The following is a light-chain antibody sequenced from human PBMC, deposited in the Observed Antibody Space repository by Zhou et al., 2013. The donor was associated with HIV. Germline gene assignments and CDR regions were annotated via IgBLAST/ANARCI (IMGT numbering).Light chain of an antibody. J-gene: IGKJ2*03. V-gene: IGKV1-5*03. CDR1: QSISSW. CDR2: KAS. CDR3: QQYNSYSGG. Sequence: DIQMTQSPSTLSASVGDRVTITCRASQSISSWLAWYQQKPGKAPKVLIYKASSLESGVPSRFSGSGSGTEFTLTISSLQPDDFATYYCQQYNSYSGGFGQGTKLEIK.